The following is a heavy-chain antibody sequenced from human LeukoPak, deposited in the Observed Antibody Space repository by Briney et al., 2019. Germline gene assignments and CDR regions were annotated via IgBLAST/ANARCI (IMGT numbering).Heavy chain of an antibody. D-gene: IGHD3-22*01. V-gene: IGHV4-59*08. Sequence: SETLSLTCTVSGGSISSYYWSWIRQPPGKGLEWIGYIYYSGSTNYNPSLKSRVTISVDTSKNQFSLKLSSMTAADTAVYYCARHYYDSSGYPEPIYYYYYYGMDVWGQGTTVTVSS. CDR1: GGSISSYY. CDR3: ARHYYDSSGYPEPIYYYYYYGMDV. J-gene: IGHJ6*02. CDR2: IYYSGST.